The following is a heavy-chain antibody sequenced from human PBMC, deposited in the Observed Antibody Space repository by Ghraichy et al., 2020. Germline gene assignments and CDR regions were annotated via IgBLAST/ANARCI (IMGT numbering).Heavy chain of an antibody. D-gene: IGHD2-2*01. CDR3: ARESDYGQVPAAQMDV. Sequence: GGSLRLSCAASGFTFSSYSMNWVRQAPGKGLEWVSYISSSSSTIYYADSVKGRFTISRDNAKNSLYLQMNSLRDEDTAVYYCARESDYGQVPAAQMDVWGQGTTVTVSS. CDR2: ISSSSSTI. CDR1: GFTFSSYS. J-gene: IGHJ6*02. V-gene: IGHV3-48*02.